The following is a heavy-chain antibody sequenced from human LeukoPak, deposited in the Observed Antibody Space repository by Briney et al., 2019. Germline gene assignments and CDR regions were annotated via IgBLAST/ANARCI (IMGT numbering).Heavy chain of an antibody. CDR2: ISYDGSNK. CDR3: VKRPSESCSNGGCYFDS. D-gene: IGHD2-8*01. Sequence: GGSLRLSCAASGFTFSSYAMHWVRQAPGKGLEWVAVISYDGSNKYYADSVRGRFTISRDNSKNTLFLQMNSLRAEDTATYFCVKRPSESCSNGGCYFDSWGQGTLVTVSS. V-gene: IGHV3-30*07. J-gene: IGHJ4*02. CDR1: GFTFSSYA.